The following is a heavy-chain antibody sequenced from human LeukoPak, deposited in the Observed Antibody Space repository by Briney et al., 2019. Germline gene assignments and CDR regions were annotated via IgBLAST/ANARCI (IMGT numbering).Heavy chain of an antibody. CDR2: ISAYNGNT. CDR1: GYTFTSYG. J-gene: IGHJ4*02. V-gene: IGHV1-18*01. D-gene: IGHD6-19*01. CDR3: ARDLGYSSGWYFDY. Sequence: ASVKVSCKASGYTFTSYGFSWVRQAPGQGLEWMGRISAYNGNTNYAQKFQGRVTMTTDTSTSTAYMELRSLRSDDTAVYYCARDLGYSSGWYFDYWGQGTLVTVSS.